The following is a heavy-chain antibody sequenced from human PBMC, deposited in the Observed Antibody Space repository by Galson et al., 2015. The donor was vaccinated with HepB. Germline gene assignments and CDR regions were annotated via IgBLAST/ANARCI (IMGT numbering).Heavy chain of an antibody. V-gene: IGHV3-21*01. Sequence: SLRLSCAASGFTFSSYSMNWVRQAPGKGLEWVSSISSSSSYIYYADSVKGRFTISRDNAKNSLYLQMNSLRAEDTAVYYCARIRHDQLVGKYYYYGMDVWGQGTTVTVSS. J-gene: IGHJ6*02. CDR1: GFTFSSYS. CDR2: ISSSSSYI. CDR3: ARIRHDQLVGKYYYYGMDV. D-gene: IGHD6-6*01.